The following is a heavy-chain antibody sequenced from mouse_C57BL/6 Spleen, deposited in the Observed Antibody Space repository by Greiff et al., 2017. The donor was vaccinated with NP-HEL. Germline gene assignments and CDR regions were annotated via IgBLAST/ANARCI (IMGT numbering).Heavy chain of an antibody. J-gene: IGHJ3*01. CDR2: IIDGGSYT. CDR1: GFTFSSYA. D-gene: IGHD2-4*01. V-gene: IGHV5-4*01. Sequence: EVMLVESGGGLVKPGGSLKLSCAASGFTFSSYAMSWVRQTPEQRLEWVATIIDGGSYTYYPDNVKGRFTISRDNAKNNQYLQMSHLKSEDTAMYYCGRDHYDWGFAYWGQGTLVTVAA. CDR3: GRDHYDWGFAY.